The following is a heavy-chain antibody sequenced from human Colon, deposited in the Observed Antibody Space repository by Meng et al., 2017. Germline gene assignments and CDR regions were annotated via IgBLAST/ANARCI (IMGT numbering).Heavy chain of an antibody. D-gene: IGHD3-16*02. J-gene: IGHJ3*02. Sequence: SETLSLTCTVSGASISSSSYCWGWIRQPPGKGLEWVGSIYYGGSTYSNPSLKSRVTISVDTSKNQFSLKLSSVTAADTAVYYCARDNDYVWGIFRNDAFDIWGQGKMVTVSS. CDR2: IYYGGST. CDR1: GASISSSSYC. V-gene: IGHV4-39*07. CDR3: ARDNDYVWGIFRNDAFDI.